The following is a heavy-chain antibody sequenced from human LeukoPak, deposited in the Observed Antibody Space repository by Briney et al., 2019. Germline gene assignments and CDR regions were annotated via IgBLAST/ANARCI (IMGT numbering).Heavy chain of an antibody. J-gene: IGHJ4*02. CDR3: ARTSGSYYHDY. Sequence: ASVKVSCKASGYTFTSYYVHWVRQAPGQGLEWMGIINPSGGSTSYAQKFQGRVTMTRDTSTSTVYMELSSLRSEDTAVYYCARTSGSYYHDYWGQGTLVTVSS. D-gene: IGHD1-26*01. CDR2: INPSGGST. V-gene: IGHV1-46*01. CDR1: GYTFTSYY.